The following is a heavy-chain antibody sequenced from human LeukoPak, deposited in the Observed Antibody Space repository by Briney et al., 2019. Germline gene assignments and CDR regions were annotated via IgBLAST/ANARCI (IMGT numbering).Heavy chain of an antibody. CDR1: GFTFSSYA. Sequence: GGSLRLSCAASGFTFSSYAMSWVRQAPGKGLEWVSAISGSGGSTYYADSVKGRFTISRDNSKNTLYLQMNSLRAEDTAVYYCAKDRGSGSYSFEPIHYYYYYGMDVWGQGTTVTVSS. D-gene: IGHD1-26*01. CDR2: ISGSGGST. CDR3: AKDRGSGSYSFEPIHYYYYYGMDV. V-gene: IGHV3-23*01. J-gene: IGHJ6*02.